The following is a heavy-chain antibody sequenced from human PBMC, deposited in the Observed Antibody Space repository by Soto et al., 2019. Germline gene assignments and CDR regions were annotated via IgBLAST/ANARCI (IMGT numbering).Heavy chain of an antibody. CDR2: IVVGSGNT. D-gene: IGHD2-15*01. J-gene: IGHJ6*02. Sequence: GASVKVSCKASGFTFTSPAVQWVRQARGQRLEWIGWIVVGSGNTNYAQKFQERVTITRDMSTSTAYMELSSLRSEDTAVYYCAAEGENCSGGSCPDDYYGMDVWGQGTTVTVSS. V-gene: IGHV1-58*01. CDR3: AAEGENCSGGSCPDDYYGMDV. CDR1: GFTFTSPA.